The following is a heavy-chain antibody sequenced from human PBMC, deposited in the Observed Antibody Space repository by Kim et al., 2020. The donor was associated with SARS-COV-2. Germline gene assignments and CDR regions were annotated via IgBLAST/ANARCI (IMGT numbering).Heavy chain of an antibody. CDR3: AGFCSGGSCPDH. D-gene: IGHD2-15*01. V-gene: IGHV4-59*02. CDR1: GVSVNSYH. J-gene: IGHJ4*02. Sequence: SETLSLTCAISGVSVNSYHWTWIRQPPGKGLEWIGNIHYRWTINYNPSLKSRLTISIDTSKNQVSLHLTSVTAADTAFYYCAGFCSGGSCPDHWGQGTLVTVSS. CDR2: IHYRWTI.